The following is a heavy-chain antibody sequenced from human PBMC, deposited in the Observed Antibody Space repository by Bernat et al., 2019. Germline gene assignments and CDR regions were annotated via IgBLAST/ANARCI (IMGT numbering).Heavy chain of an antibody. CDR3: ARGEEYSSSSVDY. V-gene: IGHV1-3*01. CDR2: INAGNGNT. D-gene: IGHD6-6*01. J-gene: IGHJ4*02. Sequence: QVQLVQSGAEVKKPGASVKVSCKAPGYTFTSYAMHWVRQAPGQRLEWMGWINAGNGNTKYSQKFQGRVTITSDTSASTAYMELSSLRSEDTAVYYCARGEEYSSSSVDYWGQGTLVTVSS. CDR1: GYTFTSYA.